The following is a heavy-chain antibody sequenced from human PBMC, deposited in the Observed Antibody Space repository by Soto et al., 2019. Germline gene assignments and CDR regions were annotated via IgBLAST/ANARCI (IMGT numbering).Heavy chain of an antibody. D-gene: IGHD3-16*01. CDR2: IYPGDTDS. J-gene: IGHJ4*02. Sequence: GESLKISCKGSGYSFSSYWIGWVRQMPGKGLEWMAIIYPGDTDSTYSPSFQGQVTISADTSITTAYLQWSSLKASDTAMYYCVRLRKPDNVWGTPRPYYFDYWGQGTRVTVSS. CDR1: GYSFSSYW. CDR3: VRLRKPDNVWGTPRPYYFDY. V-gene: IGHV5-51*01.